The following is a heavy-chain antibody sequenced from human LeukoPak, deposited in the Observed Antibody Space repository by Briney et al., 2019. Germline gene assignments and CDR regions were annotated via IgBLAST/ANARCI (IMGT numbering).Heavy chain of an antibody. CDR2: ISVSGNT. Sequence: GGSLRLSCAASGFTLSSYAMSWVRQGPGKGLEWVSAISVSGNTYHADSVKGRFTISRDSSKNTLYLQMNSLKTEDTAVYYCTTDRGGSYRFDYWGQGTLVTVSS. J-gene: IGHJ4*02. CDR1: GFTLSSYA. CDR3: TTDRGGSYRFDY. V-gene: IGHV3-23*01. D-gene: IGHD1-26*01.